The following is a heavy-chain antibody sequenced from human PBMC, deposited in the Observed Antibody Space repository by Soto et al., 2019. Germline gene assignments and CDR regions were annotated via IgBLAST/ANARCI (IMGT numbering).Heavy chain of an antibody. Sequence: EVQLVESGGDLVQRGGSLRLSCVASGFTFSVYSMNWVRQAPGKGLEWFSYITSDTKTIKYADSVKGRFTISRDNAKSSVYLQMNSLRDEDTAVYYCARSVEGHFDYWGQGTVVTVSS. D-gene: IGHD6-19*01. CDR3: ARSVEGHFDY. V-gene: IGHV3-48*02. J-gene: IGHJ4*02. CDR2: ITSDTKTI. CDR1: GFTFSVYS.